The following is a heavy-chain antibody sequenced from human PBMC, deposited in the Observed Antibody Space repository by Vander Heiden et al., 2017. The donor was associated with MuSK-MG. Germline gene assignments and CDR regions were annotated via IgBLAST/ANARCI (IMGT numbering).Heavy chain of an antibody. CDR3: ASCPRTGWCFDC. J-gene: IGHJ4*02. D-gene: IGHD6-19*01. CDR2: VSGSGSST. CDR1: GFTFSSSA. Sequence: EVQLLESGGGLVQPGGSLRLSCAASGFTFSSSAMSWVRQAPGMGLEWVSSVSGSGSSTNYADAVKGRFTISRDNSKKTLYLEMKSMRAEDTAVYYCASCPRTGWCFDCWGQGTLVTVSS. V-gene: IGHV3-23*01.